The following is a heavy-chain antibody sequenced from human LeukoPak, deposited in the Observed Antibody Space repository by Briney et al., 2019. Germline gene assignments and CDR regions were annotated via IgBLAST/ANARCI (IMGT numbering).Heavy chain of an antibody. D-gene: IGHD2-15*01. V-gene: IGHV1-46*01. CDR2: INPSGSST. J-gene: IGHJ4*02. CDR3: AVTSRYCSGGSCYSDFDY. CDR1: GYSFTSYY. Sequence: ASVKVSCKASGYSFTSYYMHWVRQAPGQGLEWMGLINPSGSSTTYAQKFQGRVTMTRDMFTSTAYMELSSLRSEDTAVYYCAVTSRYCSGGSCYSDFDYWGQGTLVTVSS.